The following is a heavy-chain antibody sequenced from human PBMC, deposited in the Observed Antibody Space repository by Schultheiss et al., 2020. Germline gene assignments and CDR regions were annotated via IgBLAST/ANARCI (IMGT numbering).Heavy chain of an antibody. CDR2: IYTSGST. D-gene: IGHD6-13*01. Sequence: SETLSLTCTVSGGSISSGYYWGWIRQPPGKGLEWIGRIYTSGSTNYNPSLKSRVTISVDTSKNQFSLQLNSVTPEDTAVYYCARDRSLSSSWYPGGGMDVWGQGTTVTVSS. CDR1: GGSISSGYY. J-gene: IGHJ6*02. V-gene: IGHV4-38-2*02. CDR3: ARDRSLSSSWYPGGGMDV.